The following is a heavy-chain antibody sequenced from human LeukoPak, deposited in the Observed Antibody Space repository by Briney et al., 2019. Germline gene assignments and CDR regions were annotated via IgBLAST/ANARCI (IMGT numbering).Heavy chain of an antibody. CDR3: ARDSGWYRFVFDY. CDR1: GGSISSGGYS. Sequence: SETLSLTCAVSGGSISSGGYSWSWIRQPPGKGLEWIGYIYHSGSTYYNPSLKSRATISVDRSKNQFSLKLSSVTAADTAVYYCARDSGWYRFVFDYWGQGTLVTVSS. CDR2: IYHSGST. J-gene: IGHJ4*02. D-gene: IGHD6-19*01. V-gene: IGHV4-30-2*01.